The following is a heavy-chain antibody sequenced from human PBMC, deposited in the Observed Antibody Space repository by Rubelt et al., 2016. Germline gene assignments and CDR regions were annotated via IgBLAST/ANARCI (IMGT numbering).Heavy chain of an antibody. D-gene: IGHD3-9*01. J-gene: IGHJ4*02. CDR1: GGSISSSSYY. Sequence: QLQLQESGPGLVKPSETLSLTCTVSGGSISSSSYYWGWIRQPPGKGLEWIGSIYYSGSTYYNPSLKSRVTISVDTSKNQFSLKLSSVTAADTAVYYCARDAGYYKNYFDYWGQGTLVTVSS. CDR3: ARDAGYYKNYFDY. V-gene: IGHV4-39*07. CDR2: IYYSGST.